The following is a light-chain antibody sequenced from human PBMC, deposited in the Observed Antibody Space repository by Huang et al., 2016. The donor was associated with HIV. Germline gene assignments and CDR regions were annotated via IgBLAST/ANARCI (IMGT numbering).Light chain of an antibody. J-gene: IGKJ2*01. CDR2: LGS. CDR1: QSLLHTNGHNY. Sequence: DIVMIQSPFSLPVTPGQAASISCRSSQSLLHTNGHNYLEWYVQKPGQCPQLLIYLGSNRASGVPDRFSGSGSGTDFTLKISRVEAEDVGVYYCMQALQTPDTFGQGTKLEIK. V-gene: IGKV2-28*01. CDR3: MQALQTPDT.